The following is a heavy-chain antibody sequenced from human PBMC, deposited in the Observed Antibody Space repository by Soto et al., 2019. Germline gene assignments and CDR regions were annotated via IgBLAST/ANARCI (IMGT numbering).Heavy chain of an antibody. D-gene: IGHD2-21*02. CDR3: ARQYGGNSRILYYYYYGMDV. Sequence: QLQLQESGPGLVKPSETLSLTCTVSGGSISSSSYYWGWIRQPPGKGLEWIGSIYYSGSTYYNPSLKSRVTISVDTSKNQFSLKLSSVTAADTAVYYCARQYGGNSRILYYYYYGMDVWGQGTTVTVSS. CDR1: GGSISSSSYY. J-gene: IGHJ6*02. V-gene: IGHV4-39*01. CDR2: IYYSGST.